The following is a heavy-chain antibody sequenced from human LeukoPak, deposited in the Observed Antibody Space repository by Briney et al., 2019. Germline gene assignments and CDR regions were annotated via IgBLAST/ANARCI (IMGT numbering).Heavy chain of an antibody. Sequence: PSETLSLTCNVSGDSISNYYWNWIRQPAGKGLEWIGRIYSNGNTNYNPSLTSRVTMSLDTSKNQASLKVYSMTAADTAVYFCARGGWADWFPCDYWGQGTLVTVSS. V-gene: IGHV4-4*07. CDR3: ARGGWADWFPCDY. CDR1: GDSISNYY. CDR2: IYSNGNT. J-gene: IGHJ4*02. D-gene: IGHD3-9*01.